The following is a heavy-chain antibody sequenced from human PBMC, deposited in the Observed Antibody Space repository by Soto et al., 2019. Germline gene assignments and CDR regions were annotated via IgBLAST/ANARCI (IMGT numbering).Heavy chain of an antibody. CDR1: GFTFSSYS. V-gene: IGHV3-21*01. Sequence: GGSLRLSCAASGFTFSSYSINWVRQAPGKGLEWVSSITSSSSYISYADSVKGRFTISRDNAKNSLYLQMNSLRAEDTAVYYCARDQPGYSYGYGLGYWGQGTLVTVSS. CDR3: ARDQPGYSYGYGLGY. D-gene: IGHD5-18*01. CDR2: ITSSSSYI. J-gene: IGHJ4*02.